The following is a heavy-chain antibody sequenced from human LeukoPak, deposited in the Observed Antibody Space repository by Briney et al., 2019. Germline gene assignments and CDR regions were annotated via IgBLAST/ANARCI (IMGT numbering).Heavy chain of an antibody. D-gene: IGHD3-10*01. J-gene: IGHJ4*02. V-gene: IGHV3-20*04. CDR1: GFFFNNYG. CDR3: ARTRTSGGYSASDY. CDR2: NNWNGGST. Sequence: GGSLRLSCAVSGFFFNNYGMTWVRQAPGKGLEWVSGNNWNGGSTGYADSVKGRFTISRDNAKNCLYLQMNSLRAEDTALYYCARTRTSGGYSASDYWGQGTLVTVSS.